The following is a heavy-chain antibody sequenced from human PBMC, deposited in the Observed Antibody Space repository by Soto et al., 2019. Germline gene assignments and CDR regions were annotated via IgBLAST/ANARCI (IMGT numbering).Heavy chain of an antibody. D-gene: IGHD1-1*01. CDR1: GFTFSSYG. J-gene: IGHJ6*02. CDR3: AKDLLERPPGYYYYGMDV. Sequence: QVQLVESGGGVVQPGRSLRLSCAASGFTFSSYGMHWVRQAPGKGLEWVAVISYDGSNKYYADSVKGRFTISRDNSKNTLYLQMNSLRAEDTAVYYCAKDLLERPPGYYYYGMDVWGQGTTVTVSS. CDR2: ISYDGSNK. V-gene: IGHV3-30*18.